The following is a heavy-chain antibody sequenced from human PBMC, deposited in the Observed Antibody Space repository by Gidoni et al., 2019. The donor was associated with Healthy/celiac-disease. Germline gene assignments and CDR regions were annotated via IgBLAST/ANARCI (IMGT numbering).Heavy chain of an antibody. CDR3: ARDRGEGIAAAGTSPYYFDY. Sequence: QVQLVQSGSALKTPGASVKFSCKASGYTFTSYAMNWVRQAPGQGLEWMGWINTNTGNPTYAQGFTGRFVFSLDTSVSTAYLQISSLKAEDTAVYYCARDRGEGIAAAGTSPYYFDYWGQGTLVTVSS. CDR2: INTNTGNP. J-gene: IGHJ4*02. V-gene: IGHV7-4-1*02. CDR1: GYTFTSYA. D-gene: IGHD6-13*01.